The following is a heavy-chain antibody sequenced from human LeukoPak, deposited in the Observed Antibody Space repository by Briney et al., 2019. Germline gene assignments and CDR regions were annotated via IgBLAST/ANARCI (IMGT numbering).Heavy chain of an antibody. CDR1: DGSFSGYY. V-gene: IGHV4-34*01. Sequence: SETLSLTCAVYDGSFSGYYWSWIRQPPGKGLEWIGEINHSGSTNYNPSLKSRVTISVDTSKNQFSLKLSSVTAADTAVYYCARCSGYDLPRTNYYYYYMDVWGKGTTVTISS. CDR2: INHSGST. D-gene: IGHD5-12*01. CDR3: ARCSGYDLPRTNYYYYYMDV. J-gene: IGHJ6*03.